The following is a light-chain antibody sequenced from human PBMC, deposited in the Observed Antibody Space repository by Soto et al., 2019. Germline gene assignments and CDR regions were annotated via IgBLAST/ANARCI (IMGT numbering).Light chain of an antibody. CDR1: QSVRSS. Sequence: IVLTQSPATLSLSAGERATLSCGATQSVRSSLAWYRQQPGQAPRLLIYDASRRATGIPARFSGIGSGTDGTITISSLEKKDGAMYDGQQRSSWTGTFGQGTKVDIK. J-gene: IGKJ1*01. CDR3: QQRSSWTGT. CDR2: DAS. V-gene: IGKV3-11*01.